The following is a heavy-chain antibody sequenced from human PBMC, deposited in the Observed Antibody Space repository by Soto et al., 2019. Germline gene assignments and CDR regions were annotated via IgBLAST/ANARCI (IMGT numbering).Heavy chain of an antibody. V-gene: IGHV4-39*01. J-gene: IGHJ6*02. CDR3: ARGLFSIAVAGPYQNYYGMDV. D-gene: IGHD6-19*01. CDR1: CGSNSSSDYY. Sequence: SETLSLTCKLSCGSNSSSDYYWDWLRQFRGKGREWIGSIYYSGSTYYHPSLTSRVTISVDTSKNQFSLKLSSVTAADTAVYYCARGLFSIAVAGPYQNYYGMDVWGQGTTVT. CDR2: IYYSGST.